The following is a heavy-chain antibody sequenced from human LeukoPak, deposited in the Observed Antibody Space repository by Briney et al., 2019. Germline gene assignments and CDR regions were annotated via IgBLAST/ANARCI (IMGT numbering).Heavy chain of an antibody. J-gene: IGHJ4*02. V-gene: IGHV4-59*01. Sequence: PSETLSLTCTVSGGSISSYYWSWIRQPPGKGLEWIGYIYYSGSTNYNPSLKSRVTISVDTSKNQFSLKLSSVTAADTAVYYCARVAPGYYDSSGYPVTSFDYWGQGTLVTVSS. CDR1: GGSISSYY. CDR3: ARVAPGYYDSSGYPVTSFDY. CDR2: IYYSGST. D-gene: IGHD3-22*01.